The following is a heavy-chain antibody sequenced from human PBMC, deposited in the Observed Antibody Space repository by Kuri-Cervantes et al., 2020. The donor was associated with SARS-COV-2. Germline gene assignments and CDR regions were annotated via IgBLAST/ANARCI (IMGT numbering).Heavy chain of an antibody. CDR1: GFTFSNYV. D-gene: IGHD3-16*01. J-gene: IGHJ6*03. CDR2: IWYDGENE. Sequence: GGSLRLSCLASGFTFSNYVIHWVRQAPGKGLEWVAVIWYDGENEYYAGPVKGRFTISRDNYKNTVSLHMNSLRAEDTAMYYCARGAANYYYMDVWGKGTTVTVSS. V-gene: IGHV3-33*08. CDR3: ARGAANYYYMDV.